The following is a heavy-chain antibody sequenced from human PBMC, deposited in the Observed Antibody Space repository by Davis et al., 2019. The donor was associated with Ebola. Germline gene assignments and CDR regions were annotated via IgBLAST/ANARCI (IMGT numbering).Heavy chain of an antibody. CDR2: IRSKANSYAT. CDR1: GFTFSGSA. V-gene: IGHV3-73*01. Sequence: ESLKISCAASGFTFSGSAMHWVRQASGKGLEWVGRIRSKANSYATAYAASVNGRFTISRDDSKNTAYPQMNSLKTEDTAVYYCSTGSYPREYWGQGTLVTVSS. D-gene: IGHD1-26*01. J-gene: IGHJ4*02. CDR3: STGSYPREY.